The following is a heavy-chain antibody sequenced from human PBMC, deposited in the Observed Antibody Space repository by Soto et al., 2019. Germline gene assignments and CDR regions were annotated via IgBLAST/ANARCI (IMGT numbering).Heavy chain of an antibody. Sequence: EVQLVESGGGLVKPGGSLRLSCAASGFTFSSYSMNWVRQAPGKGLEWVSCISSSSSYTYYADSVKGRFTISRDNAKNSLYLQMNSLRADDPAVYYCARDLHDYVSFRFDPWGQGTLVTVSS. CDR3: ARDLHDYVSFRFDP. CDR2: ISSSSSYT. CDR1: GFTFSSYS. D-gene: IGHD3-16*01. J-gene: IGHJ5*02. V-gene: IGHV3-21*01.